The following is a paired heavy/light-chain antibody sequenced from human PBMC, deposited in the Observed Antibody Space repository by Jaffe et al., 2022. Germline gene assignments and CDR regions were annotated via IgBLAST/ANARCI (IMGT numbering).Heavy chain of an antibody. CDR1: GYSISSGYY. Sequence: QVQLQESGPGLVKPSETLSLTCAVSGYSISSGYYWGWIRQPPGKGLEWIGSVYRSGSTYYNPSLKSRVTISVDTSKNQFSLKLSSVTAADTAVYYCARDLYYYDRYGYTGYFDYWGQGTLVTVSS. V-gene: IGHV4-38-2*02. CDR2: VYRSGST. J-gene: IGHJ4*02. CDR3: ARDLYYYDRYGYTGYFDY. D-gene: IGHD3-22*01.
Light chain of an antibody. V-gene: IGKV3-20*01. CDR1: QSVSSSY. Sequence: EIVLTQSPGTLSLSPGERATLSCRASQSVSSSYLAWYQQKPGQAPRLLIYGASSRATGIPDRFSGSGSGTDFTLIISRLEPEDFAVYYCQQYGSSPRTFGQGTKVEIK. CDR2: GAS. CDR3: QQYGSSPRT. J-gene: IGKJ1*01.